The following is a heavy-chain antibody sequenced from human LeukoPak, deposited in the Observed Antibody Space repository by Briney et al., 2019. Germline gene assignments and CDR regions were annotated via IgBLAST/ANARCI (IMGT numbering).Heavy chain of an antibody. CDR2: INHSGST. V-gene: IGHV4-34*01. CDR1: GGSFSGYY. D-gene: IGHD6-6*01. CDR3: ARGDSIAARIRFDP. J-gene: IGHJ5*02. Sequence: SETLSLTCAVYGGSFSGYYWSWIRQPPGKGLEWIGEINHSGSTNYNPSLKSRVTISVDTSKNQFSLKLSSVTAADTAVYYCARGDSIAARIRFDPWGQGTLVTASA.